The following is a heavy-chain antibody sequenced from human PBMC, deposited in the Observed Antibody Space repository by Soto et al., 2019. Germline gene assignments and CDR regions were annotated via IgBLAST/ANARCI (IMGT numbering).Heavy chain of an antibody. D-gene: IGHD3-9*01. J-gene: IGHJ2*01. CDR1: GGSFSGYY. V-gene: IGHV4-34*01. Sequence: QVQLQQWGAGPLRPLETLSLTCGVSGGSFSGYYWAWIRQSPRKGLEWIGEINDRGSINYNPSLKSRVSISVDTSKNHYSLNLRSVTAADTAVYYCARESHDILTGPPWVWYFDLWGRGTLVTVSS. CDR2: INDRGSI. CDR3: ARESHDILTGPPWVWYFDL.